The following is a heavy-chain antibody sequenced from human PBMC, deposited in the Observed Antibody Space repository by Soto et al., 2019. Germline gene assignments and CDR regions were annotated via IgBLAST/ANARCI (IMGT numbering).Heavy chain of an antibody. D-gene: IGHD3-10*01. CDR3: ARENTMVRGVRGHFDY. CDR2: IYYSGST. V-gene: IGHV4-59*01. Sequence: SETLSLTCTVSGGSISSYYWSWIRQPPGKGLEWIGYIYYSGSTNYNPSLKSRVTISVDTSKNQFSLKLSSVTAADTAVYYCARENTMVRGVRGHFDYWGQGTLVTVSS. CDR1: GGSISSYY. J-gene: IGHJ4*02.